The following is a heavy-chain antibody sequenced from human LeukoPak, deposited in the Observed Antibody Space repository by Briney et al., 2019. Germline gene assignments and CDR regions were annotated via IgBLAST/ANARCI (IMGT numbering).Heavy chain of an antibody. J-gene: IGHJ4*02. Sequence: GASVKVSCKASGGTFSSYAISWVRQAPGQGLEWMGRIIPILGIANYAQKFQGRVTITADKSTSTAHMELSSLRSEDTAVYYCAIGYSYGYEYFDYWGQGTLVTVSS. CDR2: IIPILGIA. V-gene: IGHV1-69*04. CDR3: AIGYSYGYEYFDY. CDR1: GGTFSSYA. D-gene: IGHD5-18*01.